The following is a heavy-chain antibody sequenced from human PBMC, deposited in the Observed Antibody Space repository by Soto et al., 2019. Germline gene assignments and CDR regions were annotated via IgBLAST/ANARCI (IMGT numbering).Heavy chain of an antibody. Sequence: SETLSLTCAVYGGSFSGYYWSWIRQPPGKGLEWIGEINHSGSTNYNPSLKSRVTISVDTSKNQFSLKLSSVTAADTAVYYCARVIEAYYDILTGYPVYYYYYYMDVWGKGTTVTVS. D-gene: IGHD3-9*01. CDR3: ARVIEAYYDILTGYPVYYYYYYMDV. CDR1: GGSFSGYY. J-gene: IGHJ6*03. V-gene: IGHV4-34*01. CDR2: INHSGST.